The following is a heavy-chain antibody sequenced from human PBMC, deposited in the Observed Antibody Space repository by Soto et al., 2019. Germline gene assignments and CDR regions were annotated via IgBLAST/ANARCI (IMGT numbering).Heavy chain of an antibody. CDR2: IYYSGST. D-gene: IGHD1-7*01. Sequence: SETLSLTCTVSGGSISSYYWSWIRQPPGKGLEWIGYIYYSGSTNYNPSLKSRVTISVDTSKNQFSLKLSPVTAADTAVYYCARSITGTTPGASWGQGTLVTVSS. J-gene: IGHJ5*02. V-gene: IGHV4-59*01. CDR3: ARSITGTTPGAS. CDR1: GGSISSYY.